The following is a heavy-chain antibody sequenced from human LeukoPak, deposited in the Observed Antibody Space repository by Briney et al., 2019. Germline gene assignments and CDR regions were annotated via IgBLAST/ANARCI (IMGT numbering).Heavy chain of an antibody. CDR1: GFTFSYYS. CDR3: ARSSYSSSSSV. CDR2: ISSSSSTI. Sequence: GGSLRLSCAASGFTFSYYSMNWVRQAPGKGLEWVSYISSSSSTIFYADSVRGRFTISRDNAKNSLYLQINSLRAEDTAVYYCARSSYSSSSSVWGQGTMVTVSS. V-gene: IGHV3-48*04. D-gene: IGHD6-6*01. J-gene: IGHJ3*01.